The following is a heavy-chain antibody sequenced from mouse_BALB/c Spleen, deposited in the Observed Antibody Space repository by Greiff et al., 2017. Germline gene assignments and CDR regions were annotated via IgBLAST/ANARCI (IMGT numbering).Heavy chain of an antibody. J-gene: IGHJ4*01. Sequence: EVQVVESGGGLVQPGGSRKLSCAASGFTFSSFGMHWVRQAPEKGLEWVAYISSGSSTIYYADTVKGRFTISRDNPKNTLFLQMTSLRSEDTAMYYCARKDRSYGSSYFYAMDYWGQGTSVTVSS. CDR3: ARKDRSYGSSYFYAMDY. CDR1: GFTFSSFG. CDR2: ISSGSSTI. V-gene: IGHV5-17*02. D-gene: IGHD1-1*01.